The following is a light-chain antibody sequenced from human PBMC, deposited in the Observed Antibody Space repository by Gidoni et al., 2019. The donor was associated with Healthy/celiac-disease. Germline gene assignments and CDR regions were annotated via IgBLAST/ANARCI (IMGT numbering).Light chain of an antibody. CDR2: SNN. CDR3: AAWDDSLNGPVV. CDR1: SSNIGSNT. Sequence: QSVLTQPPSASGTPGQRVTISCSGRSSNIGSNTVTWYQQLPGTAPKLLIYSNNKRPSGVPDRFSGSKSGTSAALAISGLQSEEEADYYCAAWDDSLNGPVVFGGGTKLTVL. V-gene: IGLV1-44*01. J-gene: IGLJ2*01.